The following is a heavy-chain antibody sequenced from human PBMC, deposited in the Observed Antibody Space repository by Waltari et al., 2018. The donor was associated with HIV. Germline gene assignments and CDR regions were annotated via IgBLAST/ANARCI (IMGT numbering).Heavy chain of an antibody. CDR1: GFILSNYR. V-gene: IGHV3-7*01. CDR2: IKEAGSEK. J-gene: IGHJ3*02. CDR3: AREFQQWMGRLFDI. D-gene: IGHD2-2*03. Sequence: QVVESGGGLVQPGGSLRLSCAASGFILSNYRMSWVRQAPGRGVEWVSNIKEAGSEKYYVDSVKGRFTISRDNAKNSLYLQMNRLRAEDTAVYYCAREFQQWMGRLFDIWGQGTMVTVSS.